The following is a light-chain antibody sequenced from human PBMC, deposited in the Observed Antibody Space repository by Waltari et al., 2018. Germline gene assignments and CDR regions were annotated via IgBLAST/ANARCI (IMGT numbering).Light chain of an antibody. J-gene: IGKJ2*01. CDR3: QQFGGSPKYT. Sequence: EIVLTQSPGTLSLSPGERATLSCRASQTISNNYLAWYQAKPGQAPRLLIYGISHRATGIPDRFSGGGSGTDFTLTISRLEPEDFAVYYCQQFGGSPKYTFGQETKLEIK. V-gene: IGKV3-20*01. CDR2: GIS. CDR1: QTISNNY.